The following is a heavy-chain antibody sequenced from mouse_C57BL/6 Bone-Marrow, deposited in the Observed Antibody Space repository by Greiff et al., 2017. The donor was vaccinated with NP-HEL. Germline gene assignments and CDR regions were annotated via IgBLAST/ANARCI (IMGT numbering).Heavy chain of an antibody. CDR1: GYSFTGYY. CDR3: ARRSYGNYKDYFDY. CDR2: INPSTGGT. Sequence: VQLKQSGPELVKPGASVKISCKASGYSFTGYYMNWVKQSPEKSLEWIGEINPSTGGTTYNQKFKAKATLTVDKSSSTAYMQLKSLTSEDSAVYYCARRSYGNYKDYFDYWGQGTTLTVSS. V-gene: IGHV1-42*01. D-gene: IGHD2-1*01. J-gene: IGHJ2*01.